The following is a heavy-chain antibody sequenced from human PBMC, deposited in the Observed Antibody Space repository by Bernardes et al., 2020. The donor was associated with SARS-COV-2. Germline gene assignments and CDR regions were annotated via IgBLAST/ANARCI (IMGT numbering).Heavy chain of an antibody. D-gene: IGHD3-22*01. CDR3: ARGLPNYYDSSGYPNWFDP. CDR2: INTNTGNP. Sequence: ASVKVSCKASGYTFTSYAMNWVRQAPGQGLEWMGWINTNTGNPTYAQGFTGRFVFSLDTSVSTAYLQISSLKAEDTAVYYCARGLPNYYDSSGYPNWFDPWGQGTLVTVSS. V-gene: IGHV7-4-1*02. CDR1: GYTFTSYA. J-gene: IGHJ5*02.